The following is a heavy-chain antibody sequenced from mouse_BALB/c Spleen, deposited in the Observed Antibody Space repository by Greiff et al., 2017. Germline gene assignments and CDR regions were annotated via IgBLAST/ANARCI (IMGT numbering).Heavy chain of an antibody. CDR1: GFNIKDTY. CDR2: IDPANGNT. Sequence: VQLQQSGAELVKPGASVKLSCTASGFNIKDTYMHWVKQRPEQGLEWIGRIDPANGNTKYDPKFQGKATITADTSSNTAYLQLSSLTSEDTAVYYCALIYYDSAWFAYWGQGTLVTVSA. D-gene: IGHD2-4*01. V-gene: IGHV14-3*02. CDR3: ALIYYDSAWFAY. J-gene: IGHJ3*01.